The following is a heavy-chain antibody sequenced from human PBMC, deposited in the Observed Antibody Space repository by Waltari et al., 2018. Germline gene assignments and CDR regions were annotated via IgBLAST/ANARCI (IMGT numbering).Heavy chain of an antibody. V-gene: IGHV4-34*01. CDR3: ARANTIFGVIRTWYYMDV. D-gene: IGHD3-3*01. Sequence: QVQLQQWGAGLLKPSETLSLTCVVSGGSFSGYYWSWIRQPPGKGLAWSGEINHSGRTNYHPSLKGRVTISIDTSKIQFSLKLRSVTVADTAVYYCARANTIFGVIRTWYYMDVWGKGTPVTVSS. CDR2: INHSGRT. CDR1: GGSFSGYY. J-gene: IGHJ6*03.